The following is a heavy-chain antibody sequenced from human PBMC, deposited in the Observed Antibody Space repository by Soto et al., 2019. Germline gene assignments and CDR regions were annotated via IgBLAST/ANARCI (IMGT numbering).Heavy chain of an antibody. V-gene: IGHV4-34*01. Sequence: SGTVSVTCAVYGGSFSGYYWSWIRQPPGKGLEWIGEINHSGSTNYNPSLKSRVTISVDTSKNQFSLKLSSVTAADTAVYYCASRYYYDSSGYYSRRNWFDPWGQGTLVTVSS. J-gene: IGHJ5*02. CDR3: ASRYYYDSSGYYSRRNWFDP. D-gene: IGHD3-22*01. CDR2: INHSGST. CDR1: GGSFSGYY.